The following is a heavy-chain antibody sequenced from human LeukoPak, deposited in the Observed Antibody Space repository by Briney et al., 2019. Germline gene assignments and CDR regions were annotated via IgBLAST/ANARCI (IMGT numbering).Heavy chain of an antibody. Sequence: SETLSLTCAVSGGTVSSSKYLWGWIRLPPGKELEWIGSISYSGNTDYNPSLKSRVTLSVDTSKNQFSLKLTSVTAADSAVYYCAGLGVMVLVYQSESWGQGTPVTVSS. J-gene: IGHJ1*01. CDR2: ISYSGNT. V-gene: IGHV4-39*07. CDR1: GGTVSSSKYL. CDR3: AGLGVMVLVYQSES. D-gene: IGHD2-8*01.